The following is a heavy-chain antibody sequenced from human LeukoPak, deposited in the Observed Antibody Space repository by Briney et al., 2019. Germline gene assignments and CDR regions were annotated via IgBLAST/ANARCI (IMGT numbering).Heavy chain of an antibody. D-gene: IGHD6-19*01. CDR3: ASQLRRYSSGWNGDEDSFDY. J-gene: IGHJ4*02. V-gene: IGHV1-3*01. Sequence: VASVKVSCRASGYTFTSYAMHWVRQAPGQRLEWMGWINAGNGNTKYSQKFQGRVTITRDTSASTAYMELSSLRSEDTAVYYCASQLRRYSSGWNGDEDSFDYWGQGTLVTVSS. CDR2: INAGNGNT. CDR1: GYTFTSYA.